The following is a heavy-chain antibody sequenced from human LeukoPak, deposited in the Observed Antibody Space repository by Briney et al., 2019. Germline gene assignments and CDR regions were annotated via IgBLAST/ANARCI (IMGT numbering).Heavy chain of an antibody. CDR2: IKIKIDGGTT. J-gene: IGHJ6*02. D-gene: IGHD6-25*01. CDR1: GFTFSHAW. V-gene: IGHV3-15*01. Sequence: GGSLRLSCAASGFTFSHAWMTWVRQAPGKGLEWVGRIKIKIDGGTTVYAAPVKGRFTISRDDSKNTMYLQMNSLKTEDTAVYYCTTLWDSSGWYRTDVWGQGTTVTVSS. CDR3: TTLWDSSGWYRTDV.